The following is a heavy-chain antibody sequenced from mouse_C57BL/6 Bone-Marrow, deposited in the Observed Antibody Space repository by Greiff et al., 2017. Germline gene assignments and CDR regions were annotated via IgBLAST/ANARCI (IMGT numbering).Heavy chain of an antibody. CDR3: ARPTPITT. V-gene: IGHV5-6*01. D-gene: IGHD1-2*01. CDR2: ISSGGSYT. CDR1: GFTFSSYG. Sequence: EVKLVESGGDLVKPGGSLKLSCAASGFTFSSYGMSWVRQTPDKRLEWVATISSGGSYTYYPDSVKGRFTISRDNAKNTLYLQMSSLKSEDTAMYYCARPTPITTWGQGTLVTVSA. J-gene: IGHJ3*02.